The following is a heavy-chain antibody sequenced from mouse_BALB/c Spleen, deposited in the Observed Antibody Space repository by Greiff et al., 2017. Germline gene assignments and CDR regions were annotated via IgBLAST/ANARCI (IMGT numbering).Heavy chain of an antibody. D-gene: IGHD1-1*01. V-gene: IGHV2-6-4*01. Sequence: VQVVESGPGLVAPSQSLSITCTVSGFSLSRYSVHWVRQPPGKGLEWLGMIWGGGSTDYTSALKSRLSISKDNSKSQVFLKMNSLQTDDTAMYYCARNSYGSSPYAMDYWGQGTSVTVSS. CDR3: ARNSYGSSPYAMDY. CDR1: GFSLSRYS. CDR2: IWGGGST. J-gene: IGHJ4*01.